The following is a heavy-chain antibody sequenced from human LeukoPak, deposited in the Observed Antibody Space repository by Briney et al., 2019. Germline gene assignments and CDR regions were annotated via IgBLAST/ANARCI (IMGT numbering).Heavy chain of an antibody. Sequence: GGSLRLSCAASGFTFSSYGMHWVRQAPGKGLEWVAVISYDGSNKYYADSVKGRFTISRDNSKNTLYLQMNSLRAEDTAVYYCAKEMSPSGCDYYFDYWGQGTLVTVSS. V-gene: IGHV3-30*18. CDR2: ISYDGSNK. CDR1: GFTFSSYG. J-gene: IGHJ4*02. CDR3: AKEMSPSGCDYYFDY. D-gene: IGHD5-12*01.